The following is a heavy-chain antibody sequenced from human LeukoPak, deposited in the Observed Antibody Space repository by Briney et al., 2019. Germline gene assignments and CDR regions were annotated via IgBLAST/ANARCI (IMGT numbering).Heavy chain of an antibody. CDR3: ARNGLYCSGGSCYQRDWFDP. V-gene: IGHV1-18*04. J-gene: IGHJ5*02. CDR1: GYTFTGYY. Sequence: ASVKVSCKASGYTFTGYYMHWVRQAPGQGLEWMGWISAYNGNTNYAQKLQGRVTMTTDTSTSTAYMELRSLRPDDTAVYYCARNGLYCSGGSCYQRDWFDPWGQGTLVTVSS. D-gene: IGHD2-15*01. CDR2: ISAYNGNT.